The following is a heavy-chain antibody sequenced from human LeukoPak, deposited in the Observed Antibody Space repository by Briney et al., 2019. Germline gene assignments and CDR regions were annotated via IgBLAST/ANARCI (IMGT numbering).Heavy chain of an antibody. Sequence: GGSLRLSCAASGFTFSSYGMHWVRQAPGKGLEWVAFIRYDGSNKYYADSVKGRFTISRDNSKNTPYLQMNSLRAEDTAVYYCAKAAGGYSYGYDLDYWGQGTLVTVSS. D-gene: IGHD5-18*01. CDR3: AKAAGGYSYGYDLDY. CDR2: IRYDGSNK. J-gene: IGHJ4*02. V-gene: IGHV3-30*02. CDR1: GFTFSSYG.